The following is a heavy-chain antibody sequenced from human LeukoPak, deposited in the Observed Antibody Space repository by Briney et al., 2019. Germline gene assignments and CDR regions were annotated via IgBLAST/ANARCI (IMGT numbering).Heavy chain of an antibody. CDR3: AKDLAPAAY. CDR1: GFTFSSSS. V-gene: IGHV3-23*01. CDR2: LTGSGGST. Sequence: GGSLRLSCAASGFTFSSSSMSWVRQAPWQALEWVSALTGSGGSTYYADSVKGRFTISRDNSKKTLFLQMNSLRAEDTAVYYCAKDLAPAAYWGQGTLVTVSS. J-gene: IGHJ4*02. D-gene: IGHD2-2*01.